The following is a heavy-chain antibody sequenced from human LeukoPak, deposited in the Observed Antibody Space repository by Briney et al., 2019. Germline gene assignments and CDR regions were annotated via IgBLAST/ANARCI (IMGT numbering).Heavy chain of an antibody. J-gene: IGHJ6*03. CDR1: GFTFSSYA. V-gene: IGHV3-23*03. Sequence: GGSLRLSCAASGFTFSSYAMSWVRQAPGKGLEWVSVIYSGGSTYYADSVKGRFTISRDNSKNTLYLQMNSLRAEDTAVYYCAKGGVDYYYMDVWGKGTTVTVSS. CDR3: AKGGVDYYYMDV. D-gene: IGHD2-15*01. CDR2: IYSGGST.